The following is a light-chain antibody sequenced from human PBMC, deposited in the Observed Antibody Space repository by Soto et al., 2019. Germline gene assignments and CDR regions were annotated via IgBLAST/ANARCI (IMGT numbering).Light chain of an antibody. V-gene: IGLV1-40*01. CDR3: QSYDSSLSGSHVV. Sequence: QSVLTQPPSVSGAPGQRVTISCTGSSSNIGAGYDVHWYQQLPGTAPKLLIYGNSNRPSGVPDRFSGSKSGTSASLAITGLQAVDEAEYYCQSYDSSLSGSHVVFGGGTKLTVL. CDR1: SSNIGAGYD. CDR2: GNS. J-gene: IGLJ2*01.